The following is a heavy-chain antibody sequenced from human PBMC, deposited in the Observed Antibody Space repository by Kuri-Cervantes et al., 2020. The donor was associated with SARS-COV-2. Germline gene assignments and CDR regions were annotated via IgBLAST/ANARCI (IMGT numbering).Heavy chain of an antibody. D-gene: IGHD7-27*01. CDR2: IDSSSYYI. CDR1: GFTFSGYS. V-gene: IGHV3-21*01. CDR3: AREEGGELGEAFDY. Sequence: GGSLRLCCAASGFTFSGYSMNWIRQAPGKGLEWVASIDSSSYYIYHADSVKGRLTISRDNAKTSLYLQMNSLKPEDTAVYYCAREEGGELGEAFDYWGQGALVTIS. J-gene: IGHJ4*02.